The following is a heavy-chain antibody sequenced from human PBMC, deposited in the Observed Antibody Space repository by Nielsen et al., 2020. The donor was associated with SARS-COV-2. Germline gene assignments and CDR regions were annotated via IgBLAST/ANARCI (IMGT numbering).Heavy chain of an antibody. CDR3: ARDEGDSSSWFDY. CDR2: IYSSGTT. CDR1: GFSVSSTY. J-gene: IGHJ4*02. D-gene: IGHD6-13*01. V-gene: IGHV3-53*01. Sequence: GESLKISCAASGFSVSSTYMNWVRQAPRKGLEWVSVIYSSGTTYYADSVKGRFTISRDNSKNTVYLQMNSLRAEDTAVYYCARDEGDSSSWFDYWGQGTLVTVSS.